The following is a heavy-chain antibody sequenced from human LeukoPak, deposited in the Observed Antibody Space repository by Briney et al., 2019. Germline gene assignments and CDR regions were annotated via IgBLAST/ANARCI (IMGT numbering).Heavy chain of an antibody. V-gene: IGHV1-69*01. D-gene: IGHD2-8*01. CDR1: GGTFSSYA. CDR3: ARDRMVAPPFPLMDV. J-gene: IGHJ6*02. CDR2: IIPIFGTA. Sequence: ASVKVSCKASGGTFSSYAISWVRQAPGQGLEWMGGIIPIFGTANYAQKFQGRVTITADESTSTAYMELSSLRSEDTAVYYCARDRMVAPPFPLMDVWGQGTTVTVSS.